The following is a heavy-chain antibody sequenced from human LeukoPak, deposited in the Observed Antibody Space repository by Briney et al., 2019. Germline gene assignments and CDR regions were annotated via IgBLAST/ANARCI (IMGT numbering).Heavy chain of an antibody. D-gene: IGHD3-22*01. V-gene: IGHV4-30-2*01. CDR3: ARAGPMIVVVTWFDP. CDR1: GGSISSGGYS. CDR2: IYHSGST. J-gene: IGHJ5*02. Sequence: SETLSLTCAVSGGSISSGGYSWSWIRQPPGKGLEWIGYIYHSGSTYYNPSLKSRVTISVDTSKNQSSLKLSSVTAADTAVYYCARAGPMIVVVTWFDPWGQGTLVTVSS.